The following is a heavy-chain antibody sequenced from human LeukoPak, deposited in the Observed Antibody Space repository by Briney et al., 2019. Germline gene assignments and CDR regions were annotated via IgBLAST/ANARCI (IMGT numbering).Heavy chain of an antibody. CDR1: GFIFSNYA. Sequence: GGSLRLSCAASGFIFSNYAMHWVRQAPGKGLEWVADISYDGGHKYYADSVKGRRTIYRDTSKNTLYLQVQCLRAEDTGVYFCAKLGQPPGRPLFSDAFDILGQGTIVTLSS. J-gene: IGHJ3*02. D-gene: IGHD1-7*01. V-gene: IGHV3-30*04. CDR2: ISYDGGHK. CDR3: AKLGQPPGRPLFSDAFDI.